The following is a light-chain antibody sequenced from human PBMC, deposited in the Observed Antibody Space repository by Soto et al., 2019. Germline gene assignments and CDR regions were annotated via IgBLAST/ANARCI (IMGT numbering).Light chain of an antibody. V-gene: IGKV3-20*01. CDR3: QQYGSSTGFT. CDR2: GAS. J-gene: IGKJ3*01. CDR1: QSVSSSY. Sequence: EIVLTQSPGTLSLSPGERATLSCRASQSVSSSYLAWYQQKPGQAPRLLIYGASSRATGIPDRFSGSGSGTDFTLTISRLEPEDFEVYYCQQYGSSTGFTFGPGTKVDIK.